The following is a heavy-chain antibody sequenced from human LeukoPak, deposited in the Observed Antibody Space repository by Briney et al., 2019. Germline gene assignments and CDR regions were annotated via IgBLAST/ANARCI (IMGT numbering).Heavy chain of an antibody. CDR1: GFTFSSYA. D-gene: IGHD3-10*01. CDR2: ISGSGGST. CDR3: AKFNRGTHLYGSSHGFDP. V-gene: IGHV3-23*01. Sequence: PGGSLRLSCAASGFTFSSYAMSWVRQAPGKGLEWVSAISGSGGSTYYADSVKGRFTISRDNSKNTLYLQMNSLRAEDTAVYYCAKFNRGTHLYGSSHGFDPWGQGTLVTVSS. J-gene: IGHJ5*02.